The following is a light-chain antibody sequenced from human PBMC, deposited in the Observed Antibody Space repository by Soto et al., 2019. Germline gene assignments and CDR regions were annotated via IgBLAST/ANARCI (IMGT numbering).Light chain of an antibody. CDR1: SSDVGGYNY. J-gene: IGLJ2*01. Sequence: QSALTQPACVSGSPGQSSTISYTGSSSDVGGYNYVSWYQQHPDKAPKLMIYNVYNRPSGVSNRFSGSKSGNTASLTISGLQAEDEADYYCSSYTGSSTLVIFGGGTKLTVL. CDR3: SSYTGSSTLVI. V-gene: IGLV2-14*01. CDR2: NVY.